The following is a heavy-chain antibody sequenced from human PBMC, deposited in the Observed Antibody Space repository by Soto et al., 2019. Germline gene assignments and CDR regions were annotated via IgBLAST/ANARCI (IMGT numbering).Heavy chain of an antibody. V-gene: IGHV1-18*01. CDR2: VSAYNGRT. J-gene: IGHJ4*02. Sequence: QVHLVQSGAEVKKPGASVKVSCKASGYTFDNYGVTWVRQAPEQGLEWMAWVSAYNGRTNFAQKFQDRITMTTDTSTSTAYMDLRSLRSDDTAVYYCARWGDGTYMADSWGQGTLVTVSS. CDR1: GYTFDNYG. CDR3: ARWGDGTYMADS. D-gene: IGHD1-26*01.